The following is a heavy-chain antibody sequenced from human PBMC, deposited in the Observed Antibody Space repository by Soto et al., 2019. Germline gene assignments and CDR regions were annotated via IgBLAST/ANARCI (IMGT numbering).Heavy chain of an antibody. CDR2: MNPNSGNT. CDR3: ARGGAYYYYMDV. V-gene: IGHV1-8*01. Sequence: GASVKVSSKASGYTLTSYDINWVRQATGQGLEWMGWMNPNSGNTGYAQKFQGRVTMTRNTSISTAYMELSSLRSEDTAVYYCARGGAYYYYMDVWGKGTTVTVSS. J-gene: IGHJ6*03. CDR1: GYTLTSYD.